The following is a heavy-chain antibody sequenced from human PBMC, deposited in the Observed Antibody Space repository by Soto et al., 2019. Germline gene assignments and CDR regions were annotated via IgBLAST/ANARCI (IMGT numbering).Heavy chain of an antibody. J-gene: IGHJ4*02. CDR3: ARGRDGDY. CDR2: ISAHNGNT. CDR1: GYGFTTYG. Sequence: QVHLVQSGAEVKKPGASVKVSCKGSGYGFTTYGITWVRQAPGQGLEWMAWISAHNGNTNYAQKLQGRVTVTRDTSTSTAYIELRSLRSDDTAVYYCARGRDGDYWGQGALVTVSS. V-gene: IGHV1-18*01. D-gene: IGHD6-6*01.